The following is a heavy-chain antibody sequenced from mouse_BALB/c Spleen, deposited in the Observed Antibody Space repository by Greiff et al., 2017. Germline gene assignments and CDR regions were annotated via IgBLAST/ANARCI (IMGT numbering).Heavy chain of an antibody. V-gene: IGHV3-6*02. CDR3: ARDYYYGSSYDFDY. D-gene: IGHD1-1*01. CDR2: ISYDGSN. Sequence: EVHLVESGPGLVKPSQSLSLTCSVTGYSITSGYYWNWIRQFPGNKLEWMGYISYDGSNNYNPSLKNRISITRDTSKNQFFLKLNSVTTEDTATYYCARDYYYGSSYDFDYWGQGTTLTVSS. CDR1: GYSITSGYY. J-gene: IGHJ2*01.